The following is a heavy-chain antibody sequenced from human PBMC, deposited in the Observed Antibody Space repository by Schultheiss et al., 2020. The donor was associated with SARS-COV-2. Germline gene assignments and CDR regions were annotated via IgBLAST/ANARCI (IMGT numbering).Heavy chain of an antibody. Sequence: GGSLRLSCAASGFTVSSNYMSWVRQAPGKGLEWVSYISSSSSYIYYADSVKGRFTISRDNAKNSLYLQMNSLRAEDTAVYYCAREGAYCGGDCFTFDYWGQGTLVTVAS. V-gene: IGHV3-21*05. CDR1: GFTVSSNY. CDR2: ISSSSSYI. J-gene: IGHJ4*02. CDR3: AREGAYCGGDCFTFDY. D-gene: IGHD2-21*01.